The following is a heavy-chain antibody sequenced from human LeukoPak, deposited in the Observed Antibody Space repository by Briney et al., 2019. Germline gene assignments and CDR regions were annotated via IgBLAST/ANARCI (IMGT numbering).Heavy chain of an antibody. D-gene: IGHD6-13*01. Sequence: GGSLRLSCAASGFPFDDYAMHCVRRAPGRGLEWVSGISWNSGSIGYADSVKGRFTVSRDIAKNSLYLQMNSLRAEDTALYYCANSIAAAGGYYYGMDVWGQGPTATVSS. CDR2: ISWNSGSI. CDR1: GFPFDDYA. CDR3: ANSIAAAGGYYYGMDV. J-gene: IGHJ6*02. V-gene: IGHV3-9*01.